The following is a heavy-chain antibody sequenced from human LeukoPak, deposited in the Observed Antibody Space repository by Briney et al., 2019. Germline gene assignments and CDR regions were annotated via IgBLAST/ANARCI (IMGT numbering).Heavy chain of an antibody. D-gene: IGHD6-19*01. V-gene: IGHV4-38-2*02. J-gene: IGHJ6*03. CDR3: ARDRYSSGWYSYYYYYMDV. CDR1: GYSISSGYY. CDR2: IYYSGST. Sequence: SETLSLTCTVSGYSISSGYYWGWIRQPPGKGLEWIGSIYYSGSTYYNPSLKSRVTISVDTSKNQFSLKLSSVTAADTAVYYCARDRYSSGWYSYYYYYMDVWGKGTTVTVSS.